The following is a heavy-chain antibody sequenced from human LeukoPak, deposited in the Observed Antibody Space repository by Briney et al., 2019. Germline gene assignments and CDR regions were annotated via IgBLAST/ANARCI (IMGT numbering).Heavy chain of an antibody. CDR1: GFTFSSYA. CDR2: ISGSGGST. V-gene: IGHV3-23*01. D-gene: IGHD3-10*01. CDR3: ARVLDYYGSRNYPI. Sequence: GGSLRLSCAASGFTFSSYAMSWVHQAPGKGLEWVSAISGSGGSTCYADSVKGRFTISRDNSKNSLYLQMNSLRAEDTAVYYCARVLDYYGSRNYPIWGQGTMVTVSS. J-gene: IGHJ3*02.